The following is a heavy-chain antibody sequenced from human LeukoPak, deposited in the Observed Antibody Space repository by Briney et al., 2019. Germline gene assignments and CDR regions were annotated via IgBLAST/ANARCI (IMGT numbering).Heavy chain of an antibody. V-gene: IGHV5-51*01. Sequence: GESLKIFCKGSGYSSTTYWIGWVRQMSGKGLEWMGIIYPGDSDTRYSPSFQGRVTISADKSISTAYLQWSSLKASDSAMYYCARSASGWGFDDWGQGTLVTVSS. CDR2: IYPGDSDT. CDR3: ARSASGWGFDD. J-gene: IGHJ4*02. D-gene: IGHD6-19*01. CDR1: GYSSTTYW.